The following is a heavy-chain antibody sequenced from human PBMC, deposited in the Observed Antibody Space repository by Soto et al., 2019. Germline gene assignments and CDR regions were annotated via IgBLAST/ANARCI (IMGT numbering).Heavy chain of an antibody. D-gene: IGHD3-3*01. CDR3: AKVDYDLYFGGMDV. J-gene: IGHJ6*02. CDR1: GFTFSSYG. Sequence: QVQLVESGGGVVQPGRSLRLSCAASGFTFSSYGMHWVRQAPGKGLEWVAVISYDGSNKYYADSVKGRFTISRDNSKNTLYLQMNSLRAEDTAVYYCAKVDYDLYFGGMDVWGQGTTVTVSS. CDR2: ISYDGSNK. V-gene: IGHV3-30*18.